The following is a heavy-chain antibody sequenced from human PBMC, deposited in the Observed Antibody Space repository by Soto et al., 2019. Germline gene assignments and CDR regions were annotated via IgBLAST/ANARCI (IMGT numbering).Heavy chain of an antibody. CDR2: INAGNGNT. D-gene: IGHD4-17*01. Sequence: QVQLVQSGAEVKKPGASVKVSCKASGYTFTSYAMHWVRQAPGQRLEWMGWINAGNGNTKYSQKFQGRVTITRDTSASTAYMELSSLRSEDTAVYYCARDRDYGDFNRMDVWGQGTTVTVSS. CDR1: GYTFTSYA. CDR3: ARDRDYGDFNRMDV. J-gene: IGHJ6*02. V-gene: IGHV1-3*01.